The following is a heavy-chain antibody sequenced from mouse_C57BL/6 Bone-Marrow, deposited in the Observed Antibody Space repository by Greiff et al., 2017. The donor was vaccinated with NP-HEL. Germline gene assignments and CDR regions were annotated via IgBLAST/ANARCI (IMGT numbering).Heavy chain of an antibody. Sequence: EVQLQESGPVLVKPGASVKMSCKASGYTFTDYYMNWVKQSHGKSLEWIGVINPYNGGTSYNQKFKGKATLTVDKSSSTAYMELNSLTSEDSAVYYCARAVVAMDYWGQGTSVTVSS. D-gene: IGHD1-1*01. CDR3: ARAVVAMDY. CDR1: GYTFTDYY. CDR2: INPYNGGT. J-gene: IGHJ4*01. V-gene: IGHV1-19*01.